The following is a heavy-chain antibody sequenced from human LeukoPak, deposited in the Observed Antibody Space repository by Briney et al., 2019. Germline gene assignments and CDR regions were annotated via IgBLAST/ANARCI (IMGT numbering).Heavy chain of an antibody. J-gene: IGHJ4*02. Sequence: GRSLRLSCAASGFTFSSYAMHWVRQAPGKGLEWVAVISYDGSNKYHADSVKGRFTISRDNSKNTLYLQMNSLRAEDTAVYYCAKMFRRKPNLYFDYWGQGTLVTVSS. CDR2: ISYDGSNK. CDR1: GFTFSSYA. D-gene: IGHD3-10*02. V-gene: IGHV3-30*04. CDR3: AKMFRRKPNLYFDY.